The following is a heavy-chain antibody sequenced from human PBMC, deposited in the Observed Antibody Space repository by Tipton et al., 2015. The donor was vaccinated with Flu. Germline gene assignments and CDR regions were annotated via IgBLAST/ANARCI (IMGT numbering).Heavy chain of an antibody. CDR1: GGSISRYY. J-gene: IGHJ6*02. CDR3: ARQVTYYYGSGSYYSYYYGMDV. Sequence: TLSLTCTVPGGSISRYYWSWIRQPPGKGLEWIGYIYYSGSTNYNPSLKSRVTISVDTSKNQFSLKLSSVTAADTAVYYCARQVTYYYGSGSYYSYYYGMDVWGQGTTVTVSS. CDR2: IYYSGST. D-gene: IGHD3-10*01. V-gene: IGHV4-59*08.